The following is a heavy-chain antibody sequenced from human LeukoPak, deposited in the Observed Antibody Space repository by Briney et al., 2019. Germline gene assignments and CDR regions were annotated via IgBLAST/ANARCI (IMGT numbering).Heavy chain of an antibody. J-gene: IGHJ3*02. V-gene: IGHV1-24*01. Sequence: ASVTVSCTVSGYTLTELSMHWVRQAPGKGLEWMGGFDPEDGETIYAQKFQGRVTMTEDTSTDTAYMELSSLRSEDTAVYYCATTYSSSWSWDAFDIWGQGTMVTVSS. CDR1: GYTLTELS. CDR3: ATTYSSSWSWDAFDI. D-gene: IGHD6-13*01. CDR2: FDPEDGET.